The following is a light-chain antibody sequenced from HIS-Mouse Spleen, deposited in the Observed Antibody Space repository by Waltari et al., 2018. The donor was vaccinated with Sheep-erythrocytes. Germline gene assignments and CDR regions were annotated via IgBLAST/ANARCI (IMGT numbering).Light chain of an antibody. Sequence: SYELTQPPSVSVSPGQTARITCSGDALPKKYAYWYQQKSGQAPVLVIYEDSKRPSGIPGRFSGSSSGTMATLTISGAQVEDEADYYCYSTDSSGNGVFGGRTKLTVL. CDR3: YSTDSSGNGV. CDR1: ALPKKY. V-gene: IGLV3-10*01. J-gene: IGLJ2*01. CDR2: EDS.